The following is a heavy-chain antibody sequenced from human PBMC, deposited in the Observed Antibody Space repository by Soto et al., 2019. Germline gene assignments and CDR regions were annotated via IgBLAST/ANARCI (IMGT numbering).Heavy chain of an antibody. CDR1: GDSVSSNSAA. Sequence: KQSQTLSLTCAISGDSVSSNSAAWNWIRQSPSRGLEWLGRTYYRSKWYNDYAVSVKSRITINPDTSKNQFSLQLNSVTPEDTAVYYCARNGDPLVHWYFDLWGRGTLVTVSS. CDR2: TYYRSKWYN. D-gene: IGHD7-27*01. V-gene: IGHV6-1*01. J-gene: IGHJ2*01. CDR3: ARNGDPLVHWYFDL.